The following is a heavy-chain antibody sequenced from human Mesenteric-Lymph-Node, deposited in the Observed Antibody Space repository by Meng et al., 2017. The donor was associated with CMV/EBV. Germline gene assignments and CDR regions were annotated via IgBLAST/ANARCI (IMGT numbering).Heavy chain of an antibody. D-gene: IGHD3-22*01. Sequence: SETLSLTCAVYGGSFSGYDWSWIRQSPGKGLEWIGEINHRGSTRYNPSLKGRLTISVDTPKNQFSLKLNSVTAADTAVYYCARGSTSVTMIVVVFTAASLAYDSWGQGTLVTVSS. CDR3: ARGSTSVTMIVVVFTAASLAYDS. J-gene: IGHJ4*02. CDR2: INHRGST. V-gene: IGHV4-34*01. CDR1: GGSFSGYD.